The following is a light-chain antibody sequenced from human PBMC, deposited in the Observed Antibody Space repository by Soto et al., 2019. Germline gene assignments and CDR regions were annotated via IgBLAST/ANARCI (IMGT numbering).Light chain of an antibody. CDR1: SSDVGGYNY. CDR2: DVS. CDR3: CSYAGSYTVV. V-gene: IGLV2-11*01. Sequence: QSALTQPRSVSGSPGQSVTISCTGTSSDVGGYNYVSWYQQHPGKAPKLMIYDVSKRPSGVPDRFSGSKSGNTASLTIYWLQAEDEADYYCCSYAGSYTVVFGGGTKLTVL. J-gene: IGLJ2*01.